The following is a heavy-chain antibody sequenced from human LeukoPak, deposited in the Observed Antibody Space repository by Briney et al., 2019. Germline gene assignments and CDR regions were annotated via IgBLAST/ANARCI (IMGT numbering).Heavy chain of an antibody. D-gene: IGHD3-10*01. Sequence: GESLKISCKDSGYSFTSYWIGWVRQMPGKGLEWMGIIYPGDSDTRYSPSFQGQVTISADKSISTAYLQWSSLKASDTAMNYCARQRITMVRGDFDYWGQGTLVTVSS. J-gene: IGHJ4*02. CDR2: IYPGDSDT. V-gene: IGHV5-51*01. CDR1: GYSFTSYW. CDR3: ARQRITMVRGDFDY.